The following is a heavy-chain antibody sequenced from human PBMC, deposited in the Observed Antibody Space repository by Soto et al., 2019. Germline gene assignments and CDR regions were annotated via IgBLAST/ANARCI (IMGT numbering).Heavy chain of an antibody. V-gene: IGHV1-69*13. CDR3: ARDGTLYDSSAYYYLY. Sequence: SVKVSCKASGGTFSRYTITWVRPAPGQGLEWMGGITPMFGTPNYAQKFQGRVTITADESTSTAYMELSSLRSEDTAMYYCARDGTLYDSSAYYYLYWGQGTLVTVSS. CDR1: GGTFSRYT. J-gene: IGHJ4*02. CDR2: ITPMFGTP. D-gene: IGHD3-22*01.